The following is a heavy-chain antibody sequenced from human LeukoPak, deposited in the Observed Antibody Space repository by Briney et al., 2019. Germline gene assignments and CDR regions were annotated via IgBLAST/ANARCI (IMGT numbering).Heavy chain of an antibody. CDR3: ARWYPVTGTIDY. Sequence: GASLKVSCKASGYTFTAYYMHWLRQAPGQGLEWMGRINPNSGDTNYAQKFQGRVTMTRDTSINTAYMEVSRLRSDDTAVYYCARWYPVTGTIDYWGQGTLVTVSS. CDR1: GYTFTAYY. D-gene: IGHD6-19*01. J-gene: IGHJ4*02. CDR2: INPNSGDT. V-gene: IGHV1-2*06.